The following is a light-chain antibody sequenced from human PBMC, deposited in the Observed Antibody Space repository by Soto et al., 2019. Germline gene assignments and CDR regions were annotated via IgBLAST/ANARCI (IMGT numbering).Light chain of an antibody. CDR3: QQYGTSPRT. V-gene: IGKV3-20*01. CDR1: QSFSSSY. J-gene: IGKJ1*01. Sequence: EIVLTQSPGTLSLSPGERATLSCRASQSFSSSYLAWYQQKPGQAPRLLIYGASSRATGIPDRFSGRGSGTDFTLNIRRLEPEDFAVYYCQQYGTSPRTFGQGTKVEIK. CDR2: GAS.